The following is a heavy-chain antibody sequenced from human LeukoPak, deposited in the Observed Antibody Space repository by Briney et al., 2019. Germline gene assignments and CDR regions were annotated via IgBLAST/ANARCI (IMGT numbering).Heavy chain of an antibody. CDR2: ISGSGGST. CDR1: GFTFSSYA. Sequence: PGGSLRLSCAASGFTFSSYAMSWVRQAPGKGLEWVSAISGSGGSTYCAHSVKGRFTISRDNSRNTLFLQMNSLRAEDTAVYYCAKNSYGYIPPDCWGQGTLVTVSS. CDR3: AKNSYGYIPPDC. J-gene: IGHJ4*02. D-gene: IGHD5-18*01. V-gene: IGHV3-23*01.